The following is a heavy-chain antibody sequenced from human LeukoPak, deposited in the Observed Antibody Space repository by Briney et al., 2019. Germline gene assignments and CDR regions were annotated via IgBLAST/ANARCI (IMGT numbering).Heavy chain of an antibody. V-gene: IGHV1-18*01. D-gene: IGHD2-2*01. Sequence: ASVKVSCKASGYTFTSYGISWVRPAPGQGLEWMGWISAYNGNTNYAQKLQGRVTMTTDTSTSTAYMELRSLRSDDTAVYYCARDVGYCSSTSCYGFDYWGQGTLVTVSS. J-gene: IGHJ4*02. CDR3: ARDVGYCSSTSCYGFDY. CDR1: GYTFTSYG. CDR2: ISAYNGNT.